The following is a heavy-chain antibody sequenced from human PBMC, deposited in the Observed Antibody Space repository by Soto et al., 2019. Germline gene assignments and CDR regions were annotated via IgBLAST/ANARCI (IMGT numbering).Heavy chain of an antibody. CDR2: IYPGDSDT. V-gene: IGHV5-51*01. J-gene: IGHJ4*02. CDR3: ARTTIAGIRGYFDY. D-gene: IGHD2-21*01. CDR1: GYSFSTSW. Sequence: PGESLKISCQGSGYSFSTSWIGWVRQMPEKGLEWMGIIYPGDSDTRYSPSFQGQVTISADKSISTAFLQWSSLKASDTATYYCARTTIAGIRGYFDYWGQGTLVTVSS.